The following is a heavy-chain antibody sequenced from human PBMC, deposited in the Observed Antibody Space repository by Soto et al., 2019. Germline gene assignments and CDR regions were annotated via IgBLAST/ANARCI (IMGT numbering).Heavy chain of an antibody. J-gene: IGHJ3*02. V-gene: IGHV4-39*01. Sequence: QLQLQESGPGLVKPSETLSLTCTVSGGSISSSSYYWGWIRQPPGKALEWIGSIYYSGSTYYNPSLMSRVTISVDTSKNQFSLKLSSVTAADTAVYYCARQRPYCSGGSCWGDAFDIWGQGTMVTVSS. CDR1: GGSISSSSYY. D-gene: IGHD2-15*01. CDR2: IYYSGST. CDR3: ARQRPYCSGGSCWGDAFDI.